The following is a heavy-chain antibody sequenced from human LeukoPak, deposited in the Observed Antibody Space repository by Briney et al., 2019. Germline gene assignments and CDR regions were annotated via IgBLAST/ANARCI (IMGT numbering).Heavy chain of an antibody. CDR1: GGSFSGYY. CDR2: IYYSGST. D-gene: IGHD4/OR15-4a*01. J-gene: IGHJ6*02. CDR3: ATRGAYYYYGMDV. Sequence: SETLSLTCAVSGGSFSGYYWTWIRQPPGKGLEWIGSIYYSGSTYYNPSLKSRVTISVDTSKNQFSLKLSSVTAADTAVYYCATRGAYYYYGMDVWGQGTTVTVSS. V-gene: IGHV4-59*05.